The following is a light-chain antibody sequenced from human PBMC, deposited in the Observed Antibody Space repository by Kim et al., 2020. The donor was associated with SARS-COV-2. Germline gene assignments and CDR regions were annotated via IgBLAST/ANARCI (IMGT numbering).Light chain of an antibody. CDR1: KLCDTN. V-gene: IGLV3-1*01. Sequence: PRQTTTISGARDKLCDTNACWYQKKPGQSPGVVIYQDTQRSPGIPERFSGSNSGNTATLTIRGTQALDEADYYCQAWDSSTVVFGGGTKRTVL. CDR3: QAWDSSTVV. CDR2: QDT. J-gene: IGLJ2*01.